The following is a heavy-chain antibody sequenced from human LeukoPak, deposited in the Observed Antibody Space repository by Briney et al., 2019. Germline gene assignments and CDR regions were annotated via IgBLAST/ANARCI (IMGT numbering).Heavy chain of an antibody. Sequence: ASVKVSCKASGNTLSGYYMHWVRQAPRQGLEWMGWINPNSGDTNYAQKFQGRVTMTRDTSISTAYMELSRLRSDDTAVYYCAGGGIVVVPATSVFDPWGQGTLVTVSS. V-gene: IGHV1-2*02. CDR1: GNTLSGYY. CDR2: INPNSGDT. J-gene: IGHJ5*02. CDR3: AGGGIVVVPATSVFDP. D-gene: IGHD2-2*01.